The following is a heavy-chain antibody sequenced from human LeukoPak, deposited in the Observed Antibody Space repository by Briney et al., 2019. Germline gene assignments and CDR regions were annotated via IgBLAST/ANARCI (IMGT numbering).Heavy chain of an antibody. CDR3: AGRYCYDSGGHYVVKSGQFDY. V-gene: IGHV3-30*03. D-gene: IGHD3-22*01. J-gene: IGHJ4*02. CDR1: GFTFSTFG. CDR2: ISYDGSNI. Sequence: PGGSLRLSCAASGFTFSTFGMHWVRQAPGKGPEWVAVISYDGSNIYYADSMKGRFTIPRDKSKNTVYLQMNSLRAEDTAMYYCAGRYCYDSGGHYVVKSGQFDYWGQGTLVTVSS.